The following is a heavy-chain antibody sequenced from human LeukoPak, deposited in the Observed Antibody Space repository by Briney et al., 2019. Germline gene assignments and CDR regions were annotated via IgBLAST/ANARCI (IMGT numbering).Heavy chain of an antibody. CDR3: ASDRGPIIEMATVSEFDAFDI. Sequence: PSETLSLTCSVSVGSISSYYWSWIRQPPGKGLEWIGYIYYSGSTNYNPSLKSRVTISVDTSKNQFSLKLSSVTAADTAVYYCASDRGPIIEMATVSEFDAFDIWGQGTMVTVSS. V-gene: IGHV4-59*01. J-gene: IGHJ3*02. D-gene: IGHD5-24*01. CDR2: IYYSGST. CDR1: VGSISSYY.